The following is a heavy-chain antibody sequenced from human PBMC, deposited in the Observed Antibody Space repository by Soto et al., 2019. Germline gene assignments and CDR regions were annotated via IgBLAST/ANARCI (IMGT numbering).Heavy chain of an antibody. Sequence: VQLLESGGGLVQPGGSLRLSCAASGFTFSSYAMHWVRQAPGKGLEWVAVISYDGSNKYYADSVKGRFTISRDNSKNTLYLQMNSLRAEDTAVYYCAREHMAGTLKYWFDPWGQGTLVTVSS. CDR2: ISYDGSNK. CDR1: GFTFSSYA. D-gene: IGHD6-19*01. V-gene: IGHV3-30-3*01. J-gene: IGHJ5*02. CDR3: AREHMAGTLKYWFDP.